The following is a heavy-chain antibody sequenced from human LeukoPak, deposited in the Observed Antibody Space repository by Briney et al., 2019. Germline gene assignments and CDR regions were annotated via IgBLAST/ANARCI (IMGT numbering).Heavy chain of an antibody. CDR1: GFTVSSNY. CDR2: IYSGGST. V-gene: IGHV3-53*01. J-gene: IGHJ4*02. CDR3: ARDRPNYYDSSGHYYRRDGDY. Sequence: PGGSLRLSCAASGFTVSSNYMSWVRQAPGKGLEWVSVIYSGGSTYYSDSVKGRFTISRDNSENTLFLQMNSLRAEDTAVYYCARDRPNYYDSSGHYYRRDGDYWGQGTLVTVSS. D-gene: IGHD3-22*01.